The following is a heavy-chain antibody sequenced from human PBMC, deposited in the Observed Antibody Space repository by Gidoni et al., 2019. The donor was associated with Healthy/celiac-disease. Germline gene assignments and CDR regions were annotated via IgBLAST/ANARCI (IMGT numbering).Heavy chain of an antibody. D-gene: IGHD6-19*01. CDR1: GFTFDDYA. J-gene: IGHJ4*02. CDR2: ISWNSGSI. V-gene: IGHV3-9*01. CDR3: AKASSIAVAGTIFGY. Sequence: EVQLVESGGGLVQPGRSLRLSWAASGFTFDDYAMHWVRQAPVKGLEWVSGISWNSGSIGYADSVKGRFTISRDNAKNSLYLQMNSLRAEDTALYYCAKASSIAVAGTIFGYWGQGTLVTVSS.